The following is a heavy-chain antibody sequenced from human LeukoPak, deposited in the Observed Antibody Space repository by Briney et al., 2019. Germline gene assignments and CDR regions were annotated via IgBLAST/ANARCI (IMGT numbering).Heavy chain of an antibody. J-gene: IGHJ6*04. V-gene: IGHV3-30*04. CDR1: GFSFSSYA. CDR2: ISYDGSNK. Sequence: GGSLRLSCAASGFSFSSYAMYWVRQAPGKGLEWVAIISYDGSNKYYADSVKGRFTISRDNAKNSLYLQMNSLRAEDTAVYYCAELGITMIGGVWGKGTTVTISS. CDR3: AELGITMIGGV. D-gene: IGHD3-10*02.